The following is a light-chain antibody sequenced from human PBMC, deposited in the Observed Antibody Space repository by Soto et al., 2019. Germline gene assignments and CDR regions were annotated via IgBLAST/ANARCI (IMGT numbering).Light chain of an antibody. Sequence: QSALTQPRSVSGSPGQSVTISCTGTSSDVGGYNYVSWYQQHPGTAPKLMIYDVSKRPSGVPDRFSGSKSGNTASLTISGLQAEDEDDYYCCSYAGSNTFHNAIGTGTKLTV. CDR2: DVS. CDR1: SSDVGGYNY. V-gene: IGLV2-11*01. CDR3: CSYAGSNTFHNA. J-gene: IGLJ1*01.